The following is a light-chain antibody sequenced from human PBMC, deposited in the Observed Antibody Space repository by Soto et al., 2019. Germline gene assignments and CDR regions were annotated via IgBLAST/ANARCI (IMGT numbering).Light chain of an antibody. CDR3: SSQGTSSTLV. CDR2: DVS. Sequence: QSALTQPASVSGSPGQMITISCTGTSSDVGYYNYVSWYQQHPGKAPNLMIYDVSNRPSGVSNRFSGSKSGNTASLTISGPQAVDEADYYCSSQGTSSTLVFGGGPKVTV. J-gene: IGLJ2*01. V-gene: IGLV2-14*03. CDR1: SSDVGYYNY.